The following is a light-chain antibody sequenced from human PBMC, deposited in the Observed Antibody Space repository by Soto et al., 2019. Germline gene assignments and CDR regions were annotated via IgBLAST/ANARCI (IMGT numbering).Light chain of an antibody. CDR1: QDISNY. CDR3: QQYDNLPIT. J-gene: IGKJ5*01. CDR2: DAS. V-gene: IGKV1-33*01. Sequence: DIQMTQSPSSLSASVGDRVTITCQARQDISNYLNWYQQKPGKAPKLLIYDASNLETGVPSRFSGSGSGTDFTFTISSLQPKDIATYYCQQYDNLPITFGQGTRLEIK.